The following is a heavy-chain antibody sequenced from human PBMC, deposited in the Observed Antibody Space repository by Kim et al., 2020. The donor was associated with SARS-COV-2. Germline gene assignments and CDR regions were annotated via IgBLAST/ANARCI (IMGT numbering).Heavy chain of an antibody. J-gene: IGHJ6*03. V-gene: IGHV4-34*01. D-gene: IGHD6-6*01. CDR2: INHSGST. CDR3: AKTAPLGRIAARPGNYYYMDV. Sequence: SETLSLTCAVYGGSFSGYYWSWIRQPPGKGLEWIGEINHSGSTNYNPSLKSRVTISVDTSKNQFSLKLSSVTAADTAVYYCAKTAPLGRIAARPGNYYYMDVWGKGTTVTVSS. CDR1: GGSFSGYY.